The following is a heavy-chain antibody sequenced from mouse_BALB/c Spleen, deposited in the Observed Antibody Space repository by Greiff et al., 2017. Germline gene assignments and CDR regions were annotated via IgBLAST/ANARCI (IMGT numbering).Heavy chain of an antibody. CDR1: GFTFSDYY. J-gene: IGHJ3*01. CDR2: ISDGGSYT. D-gene: IGHD2-4*01. Sequence: EVKLVESGGGLVQPGGSLKLSCAASGFTFSDYYMYWVRQTPEKRLEWVATISDGGSYTYYPDSVKGRFTISRDNAKNNLYLQMSSLKSADTAMYYCARGYYDYDGGFAYWGQGTLVTVSA. V-gene: IGHV5-4*02. CDR3: ARGYYDYDGGFAY.